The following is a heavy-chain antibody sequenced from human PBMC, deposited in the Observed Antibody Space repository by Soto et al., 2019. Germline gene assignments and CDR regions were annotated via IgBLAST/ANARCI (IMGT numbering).Heavy chain of an antibody. CDR2: ISWNSGSM. V-gene: IGHV3-9*01. J-gene: IGHJ4*02. Sequence: GGSLRLSCAASGFTFDDYAMHWVRQAPGKGLEWVSGISWNSGSMGYADSVKGRFTISRDNAKNSLYLQMNSLRAEDTALYYCAKDRRKSGYEDFKSPVAYDYYFDFWGQGTLVTVSS. D-gene: IGHD5-12*01. CDR3: AKDRRKSGYEDFKSPVAYDYYFDF. CDR1: GFTFDDYA.